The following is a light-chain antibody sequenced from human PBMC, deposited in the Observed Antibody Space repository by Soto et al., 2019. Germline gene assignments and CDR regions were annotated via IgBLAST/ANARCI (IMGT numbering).Light chain of an antibody. Sequence: EIVLTQSPGTLSLSPGESATLSCRASQSVSSNSLAWYRRNPGQPPSLLIYGTSTRATDIPRRFSGSGSGTDFTLTITRLEQEDFAVYFCQQYGDSPPTFGQGTKVEVK. CDR2: GTS. CDR1: QSVSSNS. V-gene: IGKV3-20*01. J-gene: IGKJ1*01. CDR3: QQYGDSPPT.